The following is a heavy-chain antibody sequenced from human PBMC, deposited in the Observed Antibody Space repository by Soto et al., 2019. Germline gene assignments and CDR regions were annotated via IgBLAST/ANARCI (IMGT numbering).Heavy chain of an antibody. Sequence: QEQLVQAGAEVKKPGSSVRISCRASGGTFSNDAVSWVRQAPGQGLQWMGGIIPIFGTTHYAQKFQGRVTITADEATATAYMELRSVTSADTAVYYCATGLRTGNYGMDVWGQGTAVTVSS. CDR1: GGTFSNDA. CDR3: ATGLRTGNYGMDV. V-gene: IGHV1-69*01. D-gene: IGHD3-10*01. CDR2: IIPIFGTT. J-gene: IGHJ6*02.